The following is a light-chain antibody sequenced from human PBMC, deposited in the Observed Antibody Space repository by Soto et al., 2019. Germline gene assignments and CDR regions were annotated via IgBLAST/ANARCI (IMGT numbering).Light chain of an antibody. V-gene: IGLV3-21*02. CDR1: NIGSKS. J-gene: IGLJ2*01. CDR2: DDT. CDR3: QVWDSSPLDVI. Sequence: SYELTQSPSVSVAPGQTARLTCGGDNIGSKSVHWYQQKPGQAPVLVVYDDTDRPSGIPERFSGSNSGNTATLTITRVEAGDEAAYYCQVWDSSPLDVIFAGGTKLTVL.